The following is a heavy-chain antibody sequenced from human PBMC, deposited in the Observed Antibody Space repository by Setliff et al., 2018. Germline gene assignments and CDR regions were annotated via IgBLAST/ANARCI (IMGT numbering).Heavy chain of an antibody. Sequence: SETLSLTCIVASGSISTSNYFWGWVRQPPGRGLEWIGSMYSSGTTHYNPSLKSRVTKSLDKAKRPLSLKLSSVTTTDTAVYYCAGLFRDGWNYFDSWGQGNLVTVSS. CDR3: AGLFRDGWNYFDS. D-gene: IGHD2-21*01. CDR1: SGSISTSNYF. V-gene: IGHV4-39*02. J-gene: IGHJ4*02. CDR2: MYSSGTT.